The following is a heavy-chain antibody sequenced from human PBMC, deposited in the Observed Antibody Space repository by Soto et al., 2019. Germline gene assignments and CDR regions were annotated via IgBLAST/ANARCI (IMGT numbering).Heavy chain of an antibody. J-gene: IGHJ6*02. CDR1: GFTVSSNY. CDR2: IYSGGST. V-gene: IGHV3-66*01. Sequence: EVQLVESGGGLVQPGGSLRLSCAASGFTVSSNYMSWVRQAPGKGLEWVSVIYSGGSTYYADSVKGRFTIPRDNSKNTRYLQMNSLRAEDTAVYYGAREYGYGYYHYYAMDVWGQGTTVTVSS. CDR3: AREYGYGYYHYYAMDV. D-gene: IGHD5-18*01.